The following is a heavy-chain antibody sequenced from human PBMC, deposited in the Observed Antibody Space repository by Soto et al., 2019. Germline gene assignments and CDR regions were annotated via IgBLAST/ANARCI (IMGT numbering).Heavy chain of an antibody. CDR3: ARGPWYGYFDY. Sequence: ETLSGTCIVPGGSISNYYWSWIRQPPGKGLEWIGYIYYSGSTNYNPSLKSRVTISVDTSKNQFSLKLSSVTATDTAVYYCARGPWYGYFDYWGQGTLVTVSS. CDR2: IYYSGST. J-gene: IGHJ4*02. V-gene: IGHV4-59*01. CDR1: GGSISNYY. D-gene: IGHD6-13*01.